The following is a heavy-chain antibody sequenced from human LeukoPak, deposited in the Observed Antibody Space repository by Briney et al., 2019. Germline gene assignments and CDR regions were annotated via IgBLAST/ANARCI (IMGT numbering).Heavy chain of an antibody. CDR3: ATRRALYSSSWYDY. J-gene: IGHJ4*02. Sequence: PGGSLRLSCAASGFTFSSYAMSWVRQAPGKGLEWVSAISGSGGSTYYADSVKGRFTISRDNSKNTLYLQMNSLRAEDTAVYYCATRRALYSSSWYDYWGQGTLVTVSS. V-gene: IGHV3-23*01. D-gene: IGHD6-13*01. CDR1: GFTFSSYA. CDR2: ISGSGGST.